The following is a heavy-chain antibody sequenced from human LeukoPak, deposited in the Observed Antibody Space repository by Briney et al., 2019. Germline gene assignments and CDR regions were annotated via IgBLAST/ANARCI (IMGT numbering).Heavy chain of an antibody. CDR3: ARGGSGTSYFSRALPLDY. J-gene: IGHJ4*02. V-gene: IGHV3-53*01. D-gene: IGHD3-10*01. CDR1: GFTVSSNY. CDR2: IYSGGST. Sequence: PGGSLRLSCAASGFTVSSNYMSWVRQAPGKGLEWVSVIYSGGSTYYADSVKGRFTISRDNSKNTLYLQMNSLRADDTAIYYCARGGSGTSYFSRALPLDYWGQGALLTVSS.